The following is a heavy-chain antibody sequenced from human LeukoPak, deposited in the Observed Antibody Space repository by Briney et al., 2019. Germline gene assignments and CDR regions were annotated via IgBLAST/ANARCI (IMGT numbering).Heavy chain of an antibody. V-gene: IGHV4-61*05. CDR2: IYTSGST. D-gene: IGHD6-19*01. CDR3: ARVSGWHCFDY. CDR1: GGSISSSSYY. Sequence: SETLSLTCTVSGGSISSSSYYWGWIRQPPGKGLEWIGRIYTSGSTNYNPSLKSRVTMSVDTSKNQFSLKLSSVTAADTAVYYCARVSGWHCFDYWGQGTLVTVSS. J-gene: IGHJ4*02.